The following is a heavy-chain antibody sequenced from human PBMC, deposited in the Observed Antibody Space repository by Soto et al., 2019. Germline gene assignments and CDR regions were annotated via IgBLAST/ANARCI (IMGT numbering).Heavy chain of an antibody. V-gene: IGHV4-34*01. Sequence: QVQLQQWGAGLLKPSETLSLTCAVYGGSFSGYQWSWIRQTPGKGLEWIGGINDSGDINYNPSLKSRVTILLDSPKKQISLRLSFVTAADTAVYYCARGLILWFGELSRRGGYYYYMDVWGKGTTVIVSS. CDR2: INDSGDI. J-gene: IGHJ6*03. CDR3: ARGLILWFGELSRRGGYYYYMDV. CDR1: GGSFSGYQ. D-gene: IGHD3-10*01.